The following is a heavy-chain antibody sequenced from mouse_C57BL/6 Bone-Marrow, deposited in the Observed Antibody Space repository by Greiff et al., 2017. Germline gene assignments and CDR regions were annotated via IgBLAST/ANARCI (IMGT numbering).Heavy chain of an antibody. V-gene: IGHV7-4*01. CDR3: VKAEGDSNYDYFDY. CDR1: GFTFTDYY. D-gene: IGHD2-5*01. Sequence: EVQLVESGGGLVQPGASLRLSCAASGFTFTDYYMSWVRQPPGKAPEWLALIRNKANGSTTEYTASVKGRFTISRDNSQNILYLQMNTLRAEDSATYDGVKAEGDSNYDYFDYWGQGTTLTVSS. CDR2: IRNKANGSTT. J-gene: IGHJ2*01.